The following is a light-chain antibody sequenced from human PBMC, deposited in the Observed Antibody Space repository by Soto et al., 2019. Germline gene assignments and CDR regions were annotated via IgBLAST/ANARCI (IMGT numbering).Light chain of an antibody. CDR1: QSDSSN. J-gene: IGKJ1*01. CDR3: QQYNSSPQM. CDR2: CAS. V-gene: IGKV3-15*01. Sequence: EVVMSRPPPCPPSSFPEEAATNSNLVSQSDSSNLAWYQQKPGQAPRFLIYCASTRASGVPARFSGSGSGTEFTLTISSLQSEDLAVYYCQQYNSSPQMFGQGTKVDIK.